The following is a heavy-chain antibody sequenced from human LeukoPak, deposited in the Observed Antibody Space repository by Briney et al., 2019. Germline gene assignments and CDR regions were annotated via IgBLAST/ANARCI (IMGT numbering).Heavy chain of an antibody. J-gene: IGHJ3*02. D-gene: IGHD6-13*01. Sequence: SETLSLTCTVSGYSIGSGFYWGWIRQPPGKGLEWIGSIYQNESTYYNSSLKSRITLSVDTSKNQFSLRLSSVAAADTAVYYCARHYGSSSWYGAFDIWGQGTMVTVSS. CDR3: ARHYGSSSWYGAFDI. CDR1: GYSIGSGFY. V-gene: IGHV4-38-2*02. CDR2: IYQNEST.